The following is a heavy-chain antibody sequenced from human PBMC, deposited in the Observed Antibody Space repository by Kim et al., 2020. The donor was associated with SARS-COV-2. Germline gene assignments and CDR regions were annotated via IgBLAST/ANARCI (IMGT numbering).Heavy chain of an antibody. V-gene: IGHV1-3*01. CDR3: ARFGVVNFDY. D-gene: IGHD3-10*01. CDR2: GDT. J-gene: IGHJ4*02. Sequence: GDTKYSQKFQAKVTFTRDPSANTAYMELSGLKSEDTAVYFCARFGVVNFDYWGQGTLITVSS.